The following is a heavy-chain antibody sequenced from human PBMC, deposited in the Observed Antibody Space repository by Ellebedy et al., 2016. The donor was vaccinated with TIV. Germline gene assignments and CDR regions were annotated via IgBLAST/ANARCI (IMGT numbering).Heavy chain of an antibody. CDR1: GYSFTSYW. CDR3: ARTGSVAGKLGDAFDI. CDR2: ISPGGSDT. Sequence: GESLKISCKGSGYSFTSYWIGWVRQMPGKGLEWMGIISPGGSDTRYSPSFQGQVTISADKSISTAYLQWSSLKASDTAMYYCARTGSVAGKLGDAFDIWGQGTMVTVSS. V-gene: IGHV5-51*01. J-gene: IGHJ3*02. D-gene: IGHD6-19*01.